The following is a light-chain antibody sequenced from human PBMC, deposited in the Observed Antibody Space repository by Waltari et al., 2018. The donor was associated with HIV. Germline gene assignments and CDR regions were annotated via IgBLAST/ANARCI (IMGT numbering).Light chain of an antibody. Sequence: QSVLTQPPSVSGAPGQRVTISCTGSSSNIGAGYHVHWYQQLPGTAPKLLIYGNHNRPSGVPDRFSGSKSGTSASLAITGLQAEDEADYHCQSHDSSLSGYVFGTGTKVTVL. CDR3: QSHDSSLSGYV. CDR2: GNH. J-gene: IGLJ1*01. V-gene: IGLV1-40*01. CDR1: SSNIGAGYH.